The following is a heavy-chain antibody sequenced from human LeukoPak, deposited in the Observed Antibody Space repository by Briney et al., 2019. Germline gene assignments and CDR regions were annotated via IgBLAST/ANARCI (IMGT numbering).Heavy chain of an antibody. V-gene: IGHV3-53*01. CDR2: IYSDNT. D-gene: IGHD4/OR15-4a*01. J-gene: IGHJ4*02. CDR1: GFTVSSNS. CDR3: ARRAGAYSHPYDY. Sequence: GGSLRLSCTVSGFTVSSNSTSWVRQAPGKGLEWVSFIYSDNTHYSDSVKGRFTISRDNSKNTLYLQMNSLRAEDTAVYYCARRAGAYSHPYDYWGQGTLVTVSS.